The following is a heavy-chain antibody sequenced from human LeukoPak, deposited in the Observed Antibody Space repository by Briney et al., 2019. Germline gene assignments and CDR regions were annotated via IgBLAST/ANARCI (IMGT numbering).Heavy chain of an antibody. J-gene: IGHJ5*02. D-gene: IGHD2-8*01. V-gene: IGHV4-59*01. Sequence: SETLSLTCTVSGGTISSYYWSWIRQPPGKGQEWIGYIYYSGSTNYNPSLKSRVTISVDTSKNQFSLKLSSVTAADTAVYYCARDRVYEFDPWGQGTLVTVSS. CDR3: ARDRVYEFDP. CDR1: GGTISSYY. CDR2: IYYSGST.